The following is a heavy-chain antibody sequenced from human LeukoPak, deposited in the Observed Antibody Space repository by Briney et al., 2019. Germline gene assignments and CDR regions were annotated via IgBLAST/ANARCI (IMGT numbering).Heavy chain of an antibody. CDR1: XXTXXXYG. D-gene: IGHD6-19*01. CDR3: ARDDIAVAGTEDY. CDR2: ISAYNGNT. Sequence: CKASXXTXXXYGISWVRQAPGQGLEWMGCISAYNGNTNYAQKLQGRVTITTDTSTSTAYMELRSLRSDDTAVYYCARDDIAVAGTEDYWGQGTLVTVSS. J-gene: IGHJ4*02. V-gene: IGHV1-18*01.